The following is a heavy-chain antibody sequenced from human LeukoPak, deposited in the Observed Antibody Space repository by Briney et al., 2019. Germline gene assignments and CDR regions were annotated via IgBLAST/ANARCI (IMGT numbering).Heavy chain of an antibody. D-gene: IGHD2-15*01. CDR2: INHSGGT. Sequence: SETLSLTCAVYGGSLTAYYWSWFRQPPGKGLEWIGEINHSGGTNYNASLKSRVAISVDTFKNQFSLKVASVTAADTAVYYCARLLPIKGGDVWGQGTTVTVSS. J-gene: IGHJ6*02. CDR1: GGSLTAYY. V-gene: IGHV4-34*01. CDR3: ARLLPIKGGDV.